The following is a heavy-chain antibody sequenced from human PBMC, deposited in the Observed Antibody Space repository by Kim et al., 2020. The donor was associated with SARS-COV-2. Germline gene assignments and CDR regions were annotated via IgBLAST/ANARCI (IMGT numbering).Heavy chain of an antibody. CDR3: ASIVATIQDAFDI. J-gene: IGHJ3*02. CDR1: GGSISSGSYY. D-gene: IGHD5-12*01. CDR2: MYTSGST. Sequence: SETLSLTCTVSGGSISSGSYYWSWIRQPAGKGLEWIGRMYTSGSTNYNPSLKSRVTISVDTSKNQFSLKLSSVSAADTAVYYCASIVATIQDAFDIWGQGTTVTVSS. V-gene: IGHV4-61*02.